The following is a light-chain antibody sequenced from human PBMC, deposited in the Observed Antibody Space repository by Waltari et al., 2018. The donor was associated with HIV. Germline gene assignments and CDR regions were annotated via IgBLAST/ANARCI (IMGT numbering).Light chain of an antibody. V-gene: IGLV2-23*02. J-gene: IGLJ1*01. Sequence: QSALTQPASVSGSAGQSITISCSGTDVGYYKLVSWYQHHPGKVSKLIIYEVSKRPSVVSNRFSGSNSGDMASLTISGLQAEDEAEYHCCSYAGSRTLVFGTGTTVTVL. CDR2: EVS. CDR3: CSYAGSRTLV. CDR1: DVGYYKL.